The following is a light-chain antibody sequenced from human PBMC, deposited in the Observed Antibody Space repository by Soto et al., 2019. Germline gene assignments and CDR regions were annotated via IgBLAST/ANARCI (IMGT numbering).Light chain of an antibody. V-gene: IGKV4-1*01. J-gene: IGKJ2*01. CDR2: WAS. Sequence: DIVMTQSPDSLAVSLGERATINCKSSQSVLYSTNNKGYLAWYQQRPGQAPKLLIYWASTRESGVPDRFSGSGSGTDFTLTISSLQAEDVAVYYCQQYYSSPPTFGQGTKLEIK. CDR1: QSVLYSTNNKGY. CDR3: QQYYSSPPT.